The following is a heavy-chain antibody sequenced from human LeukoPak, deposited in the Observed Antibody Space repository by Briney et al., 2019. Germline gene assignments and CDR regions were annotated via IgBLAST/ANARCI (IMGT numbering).Heavy chain of an antibody. CDR2: IKSKTDGETT. CDR1: GFTFSNAW. D-gene: IGHD2-21*02. Sequence: PGGSLRLSCAASGFTFSNAWRNWVRQAPGKGREWVGRIKSKTDGETTDYAARGKGRLTFSSEEAKNTLYQQINRLKTEDTNVTYCPTALARPPRGVVTPVPPDYWGQGTLVTVSS. CDR3: PTALARPPRGVVTPVPPDY. V-gene: IGHV3-15*01. J-gene: IGHJ4*02.